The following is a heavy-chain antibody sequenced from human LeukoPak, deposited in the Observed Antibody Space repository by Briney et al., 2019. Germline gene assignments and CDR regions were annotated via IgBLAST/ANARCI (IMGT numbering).Heavy chain of an antibody. D-gene: IGHD6-13*01. J-gene: IGHJ4*02. Sequence: GGSLRLSCAASGFTFDDYGMSWVRQAPGKGLEWVSGINWNGGSTGYADSVKGRFTISRDNAKNSLYLQMNSLRAEDTALYYCARDVAAGGTRGNDYWGQGTLVTVSS. CDR2: INWNGGST. V-gene: IGHV3-20*04. CDR3: ARDVAAGGTRGNDY. CDR1: GFTFDDYG.